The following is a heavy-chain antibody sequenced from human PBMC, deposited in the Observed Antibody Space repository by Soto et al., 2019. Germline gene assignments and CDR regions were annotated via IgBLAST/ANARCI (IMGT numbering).Heavy chain of an antibody. J-gene: IGHJ3*02. Sequence: SVSSGSYYWSWIRQPPGKGLEWIGYIYYSGSTNYNPSLKSRVTISVDTSKNQFSLKLSSVTAADTAVYYCAREPRRGYCSSTSCLDAFDIWGQGTMGTVSS. CDR3: AREPRRGYCSSTSCLDAFDI. V-gene: IGHV4-61*01. CDR2: IYYSGST. D-gene: IGHD2-2*01. CDR1: SVSSGSYY.